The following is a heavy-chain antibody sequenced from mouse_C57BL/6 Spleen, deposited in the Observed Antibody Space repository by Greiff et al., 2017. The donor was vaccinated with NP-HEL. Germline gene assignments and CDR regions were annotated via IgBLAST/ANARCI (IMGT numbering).Heavy chain of an antibody. Sequence: EVKLVESGGGLVKPGGSLKLSCAASGFTFSDYGMHWVRQAPEKGLEWVAYISSGSSTIYYADTVKGRFTISRDNAKNTLFLQMTSLRSEDTAMYYCARDLDYYGSSFFDYWGQGTTLTVSS. CDR2: ISSGSSTI. J-gene: IGHJ2*01. D-gene: IGHD1-1*01. CDR3: ARDLDYYGSSFFDY. CDR1: GFTFSDYG. V-gene: IGHV5-17*01.